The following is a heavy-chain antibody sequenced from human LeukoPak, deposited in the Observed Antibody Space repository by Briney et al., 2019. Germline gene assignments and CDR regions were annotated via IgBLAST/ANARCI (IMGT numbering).Heavy chain of an antibody. D-gene: IGHD1-26*01. Sequence: GGSLRLSCAASGFTFDDYAMHWVRQAPGKGLEWVSGISWNSGSIGYADSVKGRFTISRDNAKNSLYLPMNSLRAEDTALYYCAKGLGRDYYYGMDVWGQGTTVTVSS. CDR2: ISWNSGSI. CDR3: AKGLGRDYYYGMDV. J-gene: IGHJ6*02. CDR1: GFTFDDYA. V-gene: IGHV3-9*01.